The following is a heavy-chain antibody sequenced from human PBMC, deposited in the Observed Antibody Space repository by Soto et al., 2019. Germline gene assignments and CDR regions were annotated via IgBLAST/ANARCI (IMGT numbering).Heavy chain of an antibody. Sequence: GGSLRLSCAAFGFDFNKYAMTWVRQAPGKGLQWVSSITSNGDSTYYTDSVKGRFTTSRDNSKNTLYLQMNSLRADDTAVFYCAKDSPSYTTSPFYFDSWGQGTLVTVSS. CDR3: AKDSPSYTTSPFYFDS. D-gene: IGHD2-2*02. CDR1: GFDFNKYA. CDR2: ITSNGDST. V-gene: IGHV3-23*01. J-gene: IGHJ4*02.